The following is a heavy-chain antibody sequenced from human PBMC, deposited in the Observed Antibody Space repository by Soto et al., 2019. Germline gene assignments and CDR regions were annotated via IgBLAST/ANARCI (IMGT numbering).Heavy chain of an antibody. D-gene: IGHD3-22*01. V-gene: IGHV1-69*12. J-gene: IGHJ5*02. CDR3: ARPIQFYFDTSAQSAWFDP. Sequence: QVQLVQSGADVKKPGSSVKVSCKASGGTFSRNSISWVRQAPGQGLEWMGGIIPIFGTPNYAQKFQGRLTMTADESTSTAYMELSSLRSDDTAVYYCARPIQFYFDTSAQSAWFDPWGQGTLVTVSS. CDR2: IIPIFGTP. CDR1: GGTFSRNS.